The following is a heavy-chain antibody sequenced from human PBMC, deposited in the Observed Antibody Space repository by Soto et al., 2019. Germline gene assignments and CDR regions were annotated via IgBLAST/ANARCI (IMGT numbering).Heavy chain of an antibody. CDR2: IIPILGIA. V-gene: IGHV1-69*04. Sequence: ASVKVSCKASGGTFSSYTISWVRQAPGQGLEWMGRIIPILGIANYAQKFQGRVTITADKSTSTAYMELSSLRSEDTAVYYCARDLYSNIVATTIDAFDIWGQGTMVTVSS. D-gene: IGHD5-12*01. J-gene: IGHJ3*02. CDR3: ARDLYSNIVATTIDAFDI. CDR1: GGTFSSYT.